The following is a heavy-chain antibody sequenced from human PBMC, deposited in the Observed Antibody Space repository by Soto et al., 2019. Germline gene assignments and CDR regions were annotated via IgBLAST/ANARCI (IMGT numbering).Heavy chain of an antibody. Sequence: SVKVSCKASGGTFSSYTISWVRQAPGQGLEWMGRIIPILGIANYAQKFQGRVTITADKSTSTAYMELSSLRSEDTAVYYCARDSSGWYSIDYWGQATLVTVSS. CDR2: IIPILGIA. CDR3: ARDSSGWYSIDY. D-gene: IGHD6-19*01. CDR1: GGTFSSYT. V-gene: IGHV1-69*04. J-gene: IGHJ4*02.